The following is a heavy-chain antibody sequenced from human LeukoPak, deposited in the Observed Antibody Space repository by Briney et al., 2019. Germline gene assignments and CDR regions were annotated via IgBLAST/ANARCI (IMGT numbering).Heavy chain of an antibody. CDR1: GYTFTSYG. Sequence: ASVKVSCKASGYTFTSYGISRVRQAPGQGLEWMGWISAYNGNTNYAQKLQGRVTMTTDTSTSTAYMELRSLRSDDTAVYYCARVVWFGELVNYYGMDVWGKGTTVTVSS. D-gene: IGHD3-10*01. CDR3: ARVVWFGELVNYYGMDV. J-gene: IGHJ6*04. CDR2: ISAYNGNT. V-gene: IGHV1-18*04.